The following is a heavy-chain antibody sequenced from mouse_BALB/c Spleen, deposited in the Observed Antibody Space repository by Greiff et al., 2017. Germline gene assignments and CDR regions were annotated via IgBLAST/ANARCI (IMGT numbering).Heavy chain of an antibody. V-gene: IGHV5-6*01. CDR1: GFTFSSYG. CDR2: ISSGGSYT. D-gene: IGHD2-10*02. CDR3: AREEYGNYVAY. Sequence: EVQLVESGGDLVKPGGSLKLSCAASGFTFSSYGMSWVRQTPDKRLEWVATISSGGSYTYYPDSVKGRFTISRDNAKNTLYLQMSSLRSEDTAMYYCAREEYGNYVAYWGQGTLVTVSA. J-gene: IGHJ3*01.